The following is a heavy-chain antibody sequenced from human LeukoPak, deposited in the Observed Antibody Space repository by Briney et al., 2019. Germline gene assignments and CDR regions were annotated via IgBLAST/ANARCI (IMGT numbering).Heavy chain of an antibody. CDR2: IYYSGST. V-gene: IGHV4-59*01. J-gene: IGHJ3*02. CDR3: ARDQKDDAFDI. Sequence: SETLSLTCTVSGGSISSYYWSWIRQPPGKGLEWIGYIYYSGSTNHNPSLKSRVTISVDTSKNQFSLKLSSVTAADTAVYYCARDQKDDAFDIWGQGTMVTVSS. CDR1: GGSISSYY.